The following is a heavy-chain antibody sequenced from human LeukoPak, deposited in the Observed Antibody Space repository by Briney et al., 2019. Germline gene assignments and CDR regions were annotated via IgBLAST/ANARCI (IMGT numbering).Heavy chain of an antibody. J-gene: IGHJ6*03. CDR1: GGSISSYY. CDR2: IYYSGST. V-gene: IGHV4-59*01. Sequence: SETLSLTCTVSGGSISSYYWSWLRQPPGKGLEGIGYIYYSGSTNYNPSLKSRVTISVDTSKNQFSLKLSSVTDADTAMYYCARGRRGTIFGVVTSNGYLYYYYYMDVWGKGTTVTVSS. CDR3: ARGRRGTIFGVVTSNGYLYYYYYMDV. D-gene: IGHD3-3*01.